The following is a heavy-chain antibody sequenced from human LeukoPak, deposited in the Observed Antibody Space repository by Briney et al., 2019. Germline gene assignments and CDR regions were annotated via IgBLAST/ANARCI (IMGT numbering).Heavy chain of an antibody. CDR2: ISYDGSNK. CDR1: GFTFSSYA. Sequence: PGRSLRLSCAASGFTFSSYAMHWVRQAPGKGLEWVAVISYDGSNKYYADSVKGRFTISRDNSKNTLYLQMNSLRAEDTAVYYCARARITIGPNWFDPWGQGTLVTVSS. CDR3: ARARITIGPNWFDP. J-gene: IGHJ5*02. D-gene: IGHD3-10*01. V-gene: IGHV3-30-3*01.